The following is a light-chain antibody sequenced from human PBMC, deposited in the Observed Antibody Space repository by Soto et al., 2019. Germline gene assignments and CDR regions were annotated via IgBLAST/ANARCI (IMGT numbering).Light chain of an antibody. CDR2: DAS. CDR3: QQSYSTPRT. V-gene: IGKV1-39*01. CDR1: QSVSTY. J-gene: IGKJ1*01. Sequence: DIQMTQSPSSLSASVGDTVTITCRASQSVSTYLNWYQQRPGKAPSLLIYDASTLQRGVPSRFSGSGSGTDFTLTISNLQSEDFATYYCQQSYSTPRTSGQGTKV.